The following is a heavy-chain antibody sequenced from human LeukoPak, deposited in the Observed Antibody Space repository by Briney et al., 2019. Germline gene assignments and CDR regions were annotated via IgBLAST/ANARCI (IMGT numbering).Heavy chain of an antibody. J-gene: IGHJ4*02. CDR3: ARTGNKYDSRLLVI. CDR1: GYTFTAYY. CDR2: VNPHSVGT. V-gene: IGHV1-2*02. Sequence: GASLKGSRKASGYTFTAYYIHSVRQAPGHQVERMGWVNPHSVGTNFTQGFRGKVTMTRDTSVTTAYLELNSLESDDTAIYYCARTGNKYDSRLLVIWGQGTQIIVSS. D-gene: IGHD3-22*01.